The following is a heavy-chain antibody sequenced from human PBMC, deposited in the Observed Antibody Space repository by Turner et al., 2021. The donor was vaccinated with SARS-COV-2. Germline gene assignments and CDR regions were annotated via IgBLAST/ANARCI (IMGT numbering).Heavy chain of an antibody. J-gene: IGHJ6*03. Sequence: QVELVESGGGVVQRGRSLRLPWAASGFTFSSYGMHWVRQAPGKGLEWVAVIWYDGSNKYYADSVKGRFTISRDNSKNTLYLQMNSLTAEDTAVYYCARDPNAGYYYMDVWGKGTTVTVSS. V-gene: IGHV3-33*01. CDR1: GFTFSSYG. D-gene: IGHD2-8*01. CDR2: IWYDGSNK. CDR3: ARDPNAGYYYMDV.